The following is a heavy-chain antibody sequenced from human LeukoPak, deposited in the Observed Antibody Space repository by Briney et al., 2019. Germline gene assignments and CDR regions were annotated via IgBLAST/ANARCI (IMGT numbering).Heavy chain of an antibody. Sequence: SETLSLTCTVSGGSISSHYWSSIRQPPGKGLEWIGYIYYSGSTNYNPPLKSRVTIPVDTSKNQFSLKLSSGTAADTAVYYCARGYWYFDLWGRGTLVTVSS. CDR3: ARGYWYFDL. CDR1: GGSISSHY. CDR2: IYYSGST. V-gene: IGHV4-59*11. J-gene: IGHJ2*01.